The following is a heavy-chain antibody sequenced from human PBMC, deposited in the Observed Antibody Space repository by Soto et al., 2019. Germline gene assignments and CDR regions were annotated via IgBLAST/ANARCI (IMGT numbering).Heavy chain of an antibody. V-gene: IGHV4-59*08. J-gene: IGHJ6*03. Sequence: LSLTCTVSGGSISSYYWSWIRQPPGKGLEWIGYIYYSGSTNYNPSLKSRVTISVDTSKNQFSLKLSSVTAADTAVYYCARQRFSVYSGYDWEDYYYYYMDVWGKGTTVTVSS. CDR3: ARQRFSVYSGYDWEDYYYYYMDV. CDR2: IYYSGST. CDR1: GGSISSYY. D-gene: IGHD5-12*01.